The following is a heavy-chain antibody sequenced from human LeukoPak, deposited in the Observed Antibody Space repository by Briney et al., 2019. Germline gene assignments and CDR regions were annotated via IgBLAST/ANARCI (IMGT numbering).Heavy chain of an antibody. J-gene: IGHJ5*02. CDR1: GFTFSSYS. D-gene: IGHD6-13*01. CDR3: AREAVAYVGYSSPNWFDP. V-gene: IGHV3-48*04. CDR2: ISSSSSTI. Sequence: GSLRLSCAASGFTFSSYSMNWVRQAPGKGLEWVSSISSSSSTIYYADSVKGRFTLPRDSAKNSLYLQMNSLRAEDTAVYYCAREAVAYVGYSSPNWFDPWGQGTLVTVSS.